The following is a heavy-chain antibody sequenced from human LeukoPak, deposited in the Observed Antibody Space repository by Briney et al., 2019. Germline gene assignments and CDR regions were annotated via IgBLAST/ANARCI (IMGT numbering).Heavy chain of an antibody. Sequence: SQTLSLTCGVSGDSISNGAYSWNWIRQPPGKGLEWIGYIYHTGHTFYNPSLKSRVTISVDRSRNQFSLRLTSVTAADTAVYYCARGFFVRENPGSWFDPWGQGTLVTVS. V-gene: IGHV4-30-2*01. CDR3: ARGFFVRENPGSWFDP. CDR2: IYHTGHT. CDR1: GDSISNGAYS. J-gene: IGHJ5*02. D-gene: IGHD3-10*02.